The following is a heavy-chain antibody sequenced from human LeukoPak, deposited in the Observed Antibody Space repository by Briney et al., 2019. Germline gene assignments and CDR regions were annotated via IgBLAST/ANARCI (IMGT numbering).Heavy chain of an antibody. CDR1: GYTFTSYG. CDR3: ARGPLSRTAYYGMDV. V-gene: IGHV1-69*13. Sequence: ASVKASCKASGYTFTSYGISWVRQAPGQGLEWMGGIIPIFGTANYAQKFQGRVTITADESTSTAYMELSSLRSEDTAVYYCARGPLSRTAYYGMDVWGQGTTVTVSS. J-gene: IGHJ6*02. CDR2: IIPIFGTA.